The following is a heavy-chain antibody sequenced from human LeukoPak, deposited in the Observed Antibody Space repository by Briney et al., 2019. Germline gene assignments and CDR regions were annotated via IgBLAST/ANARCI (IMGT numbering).Heavy chain of an antibody. J-gene: IGHJ6*03. Sequence: ASETLSLTCTVSGGSISSGSYYWSWIRQPAGKGLEWIGRIYTSGSTNDNPSLKSRVTISVDTSKNQFSLKLSSVTAADTAVDYCAIQRGYSYGHKTTNYYYYMDVWGKGTTVTVSS. CDR1: GGSISSGSYY. V-gene: IGHV4-61*02. CDR2: IYTSGST. D-gene: IGHD5-18*01. CDR3: AIQRGYSYGHKTTNYYYYMDV.